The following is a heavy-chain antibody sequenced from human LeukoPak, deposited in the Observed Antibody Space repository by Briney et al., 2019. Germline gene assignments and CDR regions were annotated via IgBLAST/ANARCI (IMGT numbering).Heavy chain of an antibody. D-gene: IGHD3-10*01. CDR3: ARVRSGIDM. Sequence: GGSLRLSCAASGFTLSSYEMIWVRQAPGKGLEWVSYISSSGNTMFYADSVKGRFTISRDSAKKSLYLQMNSLRAEDTALYYCARVRSGIDMWGQGTMVTVPS. V-gene: IGHV3-48*03. CDR1: GFTLSSYE. J-gene: IGHJ3*02. CDR2: ISSSGNTM.